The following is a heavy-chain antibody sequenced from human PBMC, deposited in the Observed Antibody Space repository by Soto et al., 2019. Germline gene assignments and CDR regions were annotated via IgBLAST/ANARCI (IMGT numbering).Heavy chain of an antibody. V-gene: IGHV3-23*01. D-gene: IGHD3-10*01. CDR2: ISDGGAT. Sequence: EVQLLESGGDLVQPGGSQRLSCTASGFTFSSYAMSWVRQAPGKGLQWVSRISDGGATFYADSVQGRFTISRDNSKKTLYLHTDSLRAEGTAVYYCATAPHHCVSGSYHTDSAWFDPWGHGTLVTVSS. J-gene: IGHJ5*02. CDR3: ATAPHHCVSGSYHTDSAWFDP. CDR1: GFTFSSYA.